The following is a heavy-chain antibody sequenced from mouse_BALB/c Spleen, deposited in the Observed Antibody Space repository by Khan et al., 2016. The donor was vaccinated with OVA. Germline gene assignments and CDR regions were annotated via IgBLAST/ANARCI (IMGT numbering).Heavy chain of an antibody. J-gene: IGHJ2*01. CDR1: GYIFTSYW. Sequence: VQLQESGGELVRPGASVNLSCKTSGYIFTSYWIHWVRQRSGQGLEWIARIYPGTDNTYYNEKLKDKATLTVDKSSSTASMQLSSLKSEDSAVYFCAREEALDYCDYGGQGTTLTVSS. CDR2: IYPGTDNT. V-gene: IGHV1S132*01. CDR3: AREEALDYCDY. D-gene: IGHD3-2*02.